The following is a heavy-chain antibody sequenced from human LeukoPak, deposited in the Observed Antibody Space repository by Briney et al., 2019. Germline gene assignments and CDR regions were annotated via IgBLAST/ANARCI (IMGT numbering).Heavy chain of an antibody. CDR1: GFTFSSYA. V-gene: IGHV3-30-3*01. D-gene: IGHD2-15*01. CDR3: ARGCSGGSCYEWYFDL. CDR2: ISYDGSNK. J-gene: IGHJ2*01. Sequence: GRSLRLSCAASGFTFSSYAMHWVRQAPGKGLEWVAVISYDGSNKYYADSVKGRFTISRDNSKNTLYLQMNSLRAEDTAVYYCARGCSGGSCYEWYFDLWGRGTLVTVSS.